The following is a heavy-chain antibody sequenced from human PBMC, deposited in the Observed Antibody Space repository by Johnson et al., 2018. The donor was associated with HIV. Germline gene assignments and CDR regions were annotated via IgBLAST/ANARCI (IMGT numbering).Heavy chain of an antibody. D-gene: IGHD4-17*01. CDR3: ARGLIDYGDSQAFDI. CDR2: ISYDGSNK. CDR1: GFTFSSYA. V-gene: IGHV3-30*04. Sequence: QMLLVESGGGVVQPGRSLRLSCAASGFTFSSYAMHWVRQAPGKGLEWVAVISYDGSNKYYADSVKGRFTISRDNSKNTLYLQMNSLRAEDTAGYYCARGLIDYGDSQAFDIWGQGTMVTVSS. J-gene: IGHJ3*02.